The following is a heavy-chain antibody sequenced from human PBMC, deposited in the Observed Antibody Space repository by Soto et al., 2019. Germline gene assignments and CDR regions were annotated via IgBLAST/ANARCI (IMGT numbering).Heavy chain of an antibody. CDR3: ARDSGSGWYSYAFDI. J-gene: IGHJ3*02. V-gene: IGHV3-30-3*01. Sequence: SLRLSCAASGFTFSSYAMHWVRQAPGKGLEWVAVISYDGSNKYYADSVKGRFTISRDNSKNTLYLQMNSLRAEDTAVYYCARDSGSGWYSYAFDIWGQGTMVTVSS. CDR1: GFTFSSYA. D-gene: IGHD6-19*01. CDR2: ISYDGSNK.